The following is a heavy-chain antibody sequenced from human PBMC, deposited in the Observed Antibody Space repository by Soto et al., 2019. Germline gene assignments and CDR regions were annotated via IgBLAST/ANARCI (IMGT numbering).Heavy chain of an antibody. D-gene: IGHD3-3*01. CDR1: GFTFSSYW. V-gene: IGHV3-7*01. CDR3: ARGGRGYDFWSGYYTGYYYYGMDV. CDR2: IKQDGSEK. J-gene: IGHJ6*02. Sequence: EVQLVESGGGLVQPGGSLRLSSAASGFTFSSYWMSWVREAPGKGLEWVANIKQDGSEKYYVDSVKGRFTISRDNAKNSLYLQMNSLRAEDTAVYYCARGGRGYDFWSGYYTGYYYYGMDVWGQGTTVTVSS.